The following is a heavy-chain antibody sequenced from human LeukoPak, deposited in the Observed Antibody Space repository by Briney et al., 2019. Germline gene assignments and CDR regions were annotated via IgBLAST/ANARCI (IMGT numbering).Heavy chain of an antibody. V-gene: IGHV3-21*01. CDR3: ARTRLVGASSYYYYGMDV. CDR2: ISSSSSYI. D-gene: IGHD3-9*01. Sequence: SGGSLRLSCAASGFTFSSYAMNWVRQAPGKGLEWVSSISSSSSYIYYADSVKGRFTISRDNAKNSLYLQMNSLRAEDTAVYYCARTRLVGASSYYYYGMDVWGQGTTVTVSS. J-gene: IGHJ6*02. CDR1: GFTFSSYA.